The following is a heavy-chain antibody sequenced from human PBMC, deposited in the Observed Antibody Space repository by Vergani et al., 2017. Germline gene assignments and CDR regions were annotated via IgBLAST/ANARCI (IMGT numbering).Heavy chain of an antibody. CDR2: IYDSGDT. CDR1: GDSMNTYY. J-gene: IGHJ4*02. Sequence: QVQLQESGPGLVKPSETLSLTCSVSGDSMNTYYWTWIRQPPGKGLEWIGYIYDSGDTKYNPSLKSRVTMSLDTSKNQFSLNLYSVTAADTAVYYCAAGTTGTTEWGQGTLVTVSS. CDR3: AAGTTGTTE. V-gene: IGHV4-59*01. D-gene: IGHD1-1*01.